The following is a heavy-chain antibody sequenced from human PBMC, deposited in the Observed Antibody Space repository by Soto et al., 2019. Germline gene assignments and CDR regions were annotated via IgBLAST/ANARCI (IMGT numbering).Heavy chain of an antibody. Sequence: GGSLRLSCEAAGFTISGCSMNWVRQAPGKGLEWLAYITIRTGNIVYADSVRGRFTISADNAENAVFLQMNSLRDEDTAVYFCVTDRDLDRDMVHADLWGQGTLVTVSS. CDR3: VTDRDLDRDMVHADL. CDR2: ITIRTGNI. CDR1: GFTISGCS. V-gene: IGHV3-48*02. D-gene: IGHD5-18*01. J-gene: IGHJ4*01.